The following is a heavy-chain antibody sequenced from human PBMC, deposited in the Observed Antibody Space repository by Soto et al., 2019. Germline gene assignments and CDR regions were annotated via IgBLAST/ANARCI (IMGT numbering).Heavy chain of an antibody. CDR2: IIPIFGTA. J-gene: IGHJ5*02. Sequence: GASVKVSCKASGGTFSSYAISWVRQAPGQGLEWMGGIIPIFGTANYAQKFQGRVTITADESTSTAYMELSSLRSEDTAVYYCAKGARSSSWFNWFDPWGRGTLVTVSS. V-gene: IGHV1-69*13. CDR1: GGTFSSYA. D-gene: IGHD6-13*01. CDR3: AKGARSSSWFNWFDP.